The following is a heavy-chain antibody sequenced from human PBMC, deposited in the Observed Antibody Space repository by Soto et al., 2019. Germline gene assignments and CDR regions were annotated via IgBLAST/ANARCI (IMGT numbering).Heavy chain of an antibody. CDR2: IIPIFGTA. Sequence: QVQLVQSGAEVKKPGSSVKVSCKASGGTFSSYAISWVRQAPGQGLEWMGGIIPIFGTANDAQKFQGRVTITEDESTSTAYMELSSLRSEDTAVYYCAREHNWNRDYYCYGMDVWGQGTTVTVSS. J-gene: IGHJ6*02. D-gene: IGHD1-20*01. CDR1: GGTFSSYA. CDR3: AREHNWNRDYYCYGMDV. V-gene: IGHV1-69*01.